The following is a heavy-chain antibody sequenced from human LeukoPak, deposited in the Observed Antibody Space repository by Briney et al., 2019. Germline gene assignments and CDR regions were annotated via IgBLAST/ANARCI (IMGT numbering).Heavy chain of an antibody. CDR1: GFTFSTYG. J-gene: IGHJ5*01. D-gene: IGHD2-2*01. CDR3: AKEAADIVVVPAAMMDS. Sequence: PGGSLRLSCAASGFTFSTYGMSWVRQAPGKGLEWVSGISGSGSSTYYADSVKGRFTISRDNSKNTLYLQMNSLRAEDTAVYYCAKEAADIVVVPAAMMDSWGQGTLVTVSS. V-gene: IGHV3-23*01. CDR2: ISGSGSST.